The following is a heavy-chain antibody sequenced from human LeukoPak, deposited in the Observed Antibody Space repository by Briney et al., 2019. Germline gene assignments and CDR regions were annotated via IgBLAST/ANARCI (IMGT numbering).Heavy chain of an antibody. D-gene: IGHD3-10*01. CDR3: ARDRDYYGSGSYFRSFDY. CDR1: GGTFSSYA. CDR2: IIPIFGTA. V-gene: IGHV1-69*13. J-gene: IGHJ4*02. Sequence: ASVTVSCKASGGTFSSYAISWVRQAPGQGLEWMGGIIPIFGTANYAQKFQGRVTITADESTSTAYMELSSPRSEDTAVYYCARDRDYYGSGSYFRSFDYWGQGTLVTVSS.